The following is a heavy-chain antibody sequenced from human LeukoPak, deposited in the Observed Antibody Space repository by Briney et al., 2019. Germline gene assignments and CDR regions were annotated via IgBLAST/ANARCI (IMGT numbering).Heavy chain of an antibody. D-gene: IGHD5-12*01. CDR3: ARERGYSGYDYRGAFDI. Sequence: PSETLSLTCAVSGGSGGSISSSNFWTWVRQPPGKGLEWIGEIYHSGRTNYNPSLKSRLTISVDESKNQFSLKLSSVTAADTAVYYCARERGYSGYDYRGAFDIWGQGTMVTVSS. CDR1: GGSGGSISSSNF. CDR2: IYHSGRT. J-gene: IGHJ3*02. V-gene: IGHV4-4*02.